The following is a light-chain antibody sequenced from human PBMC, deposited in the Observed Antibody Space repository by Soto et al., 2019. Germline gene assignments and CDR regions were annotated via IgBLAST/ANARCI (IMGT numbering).Light chain of an antibody. V-gene: IGLV1-44*01. CDR3: AAWDDSLSGPV. CDR1: RASIGSNT. Sequence: QSVLTQPPSASGTPGQRVTISCSGSRASIGSNTVTWYQHLPGAAPKLLVYNNNQRPSGVPDRFSGSKSDTSASLAISGLQFEGEAVYYCAAWDDSLSGPVFGVGTKVTVL. CDR2: NNN. J-gene: IGLJ3*02.